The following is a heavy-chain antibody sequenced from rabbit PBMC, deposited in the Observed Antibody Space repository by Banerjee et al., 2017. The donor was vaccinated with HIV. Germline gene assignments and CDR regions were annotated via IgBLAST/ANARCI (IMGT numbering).Heavy chain of an antibody. CDR3: ARRDVGGRYYGDFNL. CDR2: IYTGDGRT. V-gene: IGHV1S40*01. Sequence: QSLEESGGDLVKPGASLTLTCTASGFSFSSSYWIWWVRQAPGKGLEWIGCIYTGDGRTYYASWAKGRFTISKTSSTTVTLQMTSLTAADTATYFCARRDVGGRYYGDFNLWGPGALVT. J-gene: IGHJ4*01. D-gene: IGHD8-1*01. CDR1: GFSFSSSYW.